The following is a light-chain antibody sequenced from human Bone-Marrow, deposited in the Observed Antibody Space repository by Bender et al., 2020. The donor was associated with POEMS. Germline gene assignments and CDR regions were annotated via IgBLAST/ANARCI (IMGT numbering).Light chain of an antibody. CDR2: ADN. CDR3: CSYAGSSTFI. Sequence: QSALTQPASVSGSPGQSITISCTGTSSDIGSYNLVSWYQQHPGKAPKVMIYADNERPSGVSNRFSGSFSGNTASLTISGLQAGDEADYYCCSYAGSSTFIFGGGTKVTVL. CDR1: SSDIGSYNL. V-gene: IGLV2-23*02. J-gene: IGLJ2*01.